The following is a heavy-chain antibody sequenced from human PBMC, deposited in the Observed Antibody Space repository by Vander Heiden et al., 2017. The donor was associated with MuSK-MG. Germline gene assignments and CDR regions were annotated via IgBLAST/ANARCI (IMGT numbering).Heavy chain of an antibody. J-gene: IGHJ4*02. V-gene: IGHV4-59*01. CDR2: IHYSGST. CDR1: GGSISSYY. CDR3: ARTKGAYHFDY. D-gene: IGHD3-16*01. Sequence: QVPLHESGPGLVKPSETLSLTCTVSGGSISSYYWSWIRQPPGKGLEWIGYIHYSGSTHYNPSLESRVTISVDTSKNQFSLNLPSVTAADTAVYFCARTKGAYHFDYWGQGTLVTVSS.